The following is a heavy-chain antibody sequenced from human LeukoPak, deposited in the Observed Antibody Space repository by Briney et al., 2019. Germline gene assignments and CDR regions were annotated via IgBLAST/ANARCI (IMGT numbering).Heavy chain of an antibody. D-gene: IGHD4-17*01. V-gene: IGHV1-18*01. CDR1: GYTFTNYG. CDR2: ISAYNGHT. J-gene: IGHJ4*02. Sequence: GASVKVSCKASGYTFTNYGISWVRQAPGQGLEWMGWISAYNGHTKYAQKVQGRVTMTRDTSISTAYMELSRLRSDDTAVYYCARDGTVRYYGDYGIGYWGQGTLVTVSS. CDR3: ARDGTVRYYGDYGIGY.